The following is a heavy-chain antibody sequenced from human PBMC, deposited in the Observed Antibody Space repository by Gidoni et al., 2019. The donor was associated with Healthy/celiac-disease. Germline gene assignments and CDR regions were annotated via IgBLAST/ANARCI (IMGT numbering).Heavy chain of an antibody. Sequence: QVQLVQSGAEVKKPGSSVKLSCKASGGPFRSYAISWVRQAPGQGLEWMGGIIPIFGTANYAQKCQGRVTITADESTSTAYMELSSLRSEDTAVYYCASSMRGSSRYYYGMDVWGQGTTVTVSS. V-gene: IGHV1-69*01. D-gene: IGHD3-10*01. CDR2: IIPIFGTA. CDR1: GGPFRSYA. J-gene: IGHJ6*02. CDR3: ASSMRGSSRYYYGMDV.